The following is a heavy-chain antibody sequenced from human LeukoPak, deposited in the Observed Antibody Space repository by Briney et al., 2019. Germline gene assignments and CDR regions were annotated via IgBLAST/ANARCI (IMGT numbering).Heavy chain of an antibody. V-gene: IGHV4-34*01. J-gene: IGHJ4*02. CDR2: INHSGST. CDR1: GGSFSGYY. D-gene: IGHD5-18*01. Sequence: PSETLSLTCAVYGGSFSGYYWSWIRQPPGKGLDWIGEINHSGSTNYNPSLKSRVTISVDTSKNQFSLKLGSVTAADTAVYYCARAGYSYGYYYWGQGTLVTVSS. CDR3: ARAGYSYGYYY.